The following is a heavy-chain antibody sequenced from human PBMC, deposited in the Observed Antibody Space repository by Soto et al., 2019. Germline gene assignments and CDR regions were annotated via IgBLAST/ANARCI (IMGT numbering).Heavy chain of an antibody. D-gene: IGHD2-8*01. V-gene: IGHV3-23*01. Sequence: GGSLRLSCAASGFTFSSYAMSWVRQAPGKGLEWVSAISGSGGSTYYADSVKGRFTISRDNSKNTLYLQMNSLRAEDTAVYYCAKDRGGLRVYAMNWFDPWGQGTLVTVSS. CDR2: ISGSGGST. CDR3: AKDRGGLRVYAMNWFDP. J-gene: IGHJ5*02. CDR1: GFTFSSYA.